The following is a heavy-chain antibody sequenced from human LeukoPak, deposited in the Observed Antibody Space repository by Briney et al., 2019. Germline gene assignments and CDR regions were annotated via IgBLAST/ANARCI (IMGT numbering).Heavy chain of an antibody. CDR3: ARDRFRAAAGRNYYYMDV. Sequence: PSETLSLTCTVSGGSISSYYWSWIRQPPGKGLEWIGYIYYSGSTNYNPSLKSRVTISVDTSKNQFSLKLSSMTAADTAVYYCARDRFRAAAGRNYYYMDVWGKGTTVTVSS. V-gene: IGHV4-59*01. J-gene: IGHJ6*03. CDR2: IYYSGST. D-gene: IGHD6-13*01. CDR1: GGSISSYY.